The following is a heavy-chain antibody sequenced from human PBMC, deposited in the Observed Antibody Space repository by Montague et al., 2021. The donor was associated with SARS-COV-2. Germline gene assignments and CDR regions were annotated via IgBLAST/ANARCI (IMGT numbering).Heavy chain of an antibody. CDR2: IKQDGSEK. Sequence: SLRLSCAASGFTFSSYWMSWVRQAPGKGLEWVANIKQDGSEKYYVDSVKGRFTISRDNAKNSLYLQTNSLRAEDTAVYYCARGSGEGCSSTSCQYWGYYGMDVWGQGTTVTVSS. J-gene: IGHJ6*02. CDR3: ARGSGEGCSSTSCQYWGYYGMDV. CDR1: GFTFSSYW. D-gene: IGHD2-2*01. V-gene: IGHV3-7*03.